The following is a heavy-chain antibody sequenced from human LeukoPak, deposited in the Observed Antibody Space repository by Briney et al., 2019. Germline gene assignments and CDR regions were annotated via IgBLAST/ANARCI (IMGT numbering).Heavy chain of an antibody. V-gene: IGHV1-69*05. CDR1: GGTFNSYA. Sequence: SVKVSCKASGGTFNSYAISWVRQAPGQGLEWMGGIIPIFGTANYAQKFQGRVTITTDESTSTAYMELSSLRSEDTAVYYCARAAAPRDYYYYYMDVWGKGTTVTVS. CDR3: ARAAAPRDYYYYYMDV. CDR2: IIPIFGTA. J-gene: IGHJ6*03. D-gene: IGHD2-2*01.